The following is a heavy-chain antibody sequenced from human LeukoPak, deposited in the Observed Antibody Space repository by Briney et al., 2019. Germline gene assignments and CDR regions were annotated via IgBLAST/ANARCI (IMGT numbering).Heavy chain of an antibody. CDR3: LAGYYYSQMDV. V-gene: IGHV3-74*01. CDR1: GFTFSSYA. J-gene: IGHJ6*03. Sequence: PGGSLRLSCAASGFTFSSYAMTWVRQPPGKGLVWVARVNIHGSGTDYADSVKGRFTISRDNAKNTLYLQMTSLRAEDTAVYYALAGYYYSQMDVWGKGTAVTVSS. D-gene: IGHD6-13*01. CDR2: VNIHGSGT.